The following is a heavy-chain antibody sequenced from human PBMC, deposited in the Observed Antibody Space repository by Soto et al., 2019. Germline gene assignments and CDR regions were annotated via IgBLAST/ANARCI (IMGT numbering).Heavy chain of an antibody. Sequence: AGGSLRLSCAASGFTFSSYEMNWVRQAPGKGLEWVSYISSSGSTIYYADSVKGRFTISRDNAKNSLYLQMNSLRAEDTAVYYCARLRAPGFDPWGQGTLVTVSS. D-gene: IGHD3-10*01. CDR2: ISSSGSTI. J-gene: IGHJ5*02. V-gene: IGHV3-48*03. CDR3: ARLRAPGFDP. CDR1: GFTFSSYE.